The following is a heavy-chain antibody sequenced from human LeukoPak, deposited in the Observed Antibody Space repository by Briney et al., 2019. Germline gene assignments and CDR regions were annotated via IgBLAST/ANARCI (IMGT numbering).Heavy chain of an antibody. D-gene: IGHD6-6*01. CDR3: AKWKYSNSGIDDY. V-gene: IGHV3-23*01. Sequence: GGSLRLSCAASGFTFSSYAMSWVRQVPGKGLEWVSVISGSGDNTYYADSVKGRFTISRDNSKNMMYLQMNSLRAEDTAVYYCAKWKYSNSGIDDYWGQGTLVTVSS. J-gene: IGHJ4*02. CDR2: ISGSGDNT. CDR1: GFTFSSYA.